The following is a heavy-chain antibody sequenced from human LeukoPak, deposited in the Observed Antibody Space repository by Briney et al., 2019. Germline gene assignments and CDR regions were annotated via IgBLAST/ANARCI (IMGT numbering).Heavy chain of an antibody. J-gene: IGHJ4*02. CDR2: FSAGGNRT. V-gene: IGHV3-23*01. CDR1: GFTFRDYA. CDR3: AKGPHQYYFDY. Sequence: GGSLRLSCAASGFTFRDYAMTWVRQAPGKGPEWVSTFSAGGNRTYYADSVKGRFTISRDNSKNTLYLHMNSLRAEDTAVYFCAKGPHQYYFDYWGQGTLVTVSS. D-gene: IGHD2-2*01.